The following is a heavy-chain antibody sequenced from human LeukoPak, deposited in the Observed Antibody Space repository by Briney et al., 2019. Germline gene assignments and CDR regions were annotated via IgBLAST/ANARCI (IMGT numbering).Heavy chain of an antibody. CDR2: IYYSGST. J-gene: IGHJ4*02. CDR1: GGSISSSSYY. Sequence: SETLSLTCTVSGGSISSSSYYWGWIRQPPGKGLEWIGYIYYSGSTNYNPSLESRVTISVDTSKNQFSLKLSSVTAADTAVYYCARLEPGIAVAGTGLLDYWGQGTLVTVSS. V-gene: IGHV4-61*05. CDR3: ARLEPGIAVAGTGLLDY. D-gene: IGHD6-19*01.